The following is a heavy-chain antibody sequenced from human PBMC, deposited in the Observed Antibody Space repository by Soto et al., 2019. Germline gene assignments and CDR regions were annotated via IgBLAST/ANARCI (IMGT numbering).Heavy chain of an antibody. J-gene: IGHJ5*02. V-gene: IGHV4-4*02. CDR3: ASEKGGYCSGGSCYLDS. CDR2: IYHSGST. Sequence: SETLSLTCAVSGGSISSSNWWSWVRQPPGKGLEWIGYIYHSGSTYYNPSLKSRVTISVDTSKNQFSLKLSSVTAADTAVYYCASEKGGYCSGGSCYLDSWGQGTLVTVSS. CDR1: GGSISSSNW. D-gene: IGHD2-15*01.